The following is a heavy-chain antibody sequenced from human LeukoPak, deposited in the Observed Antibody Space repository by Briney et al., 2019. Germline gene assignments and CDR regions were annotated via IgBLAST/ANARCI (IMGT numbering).Heavy chain of an antibody. D-gene: IGHD3-10*01. J-gene: IGHJ3*02. CDR2: INPNSGGT. V-gene: IGHV1-2*02. CDR3: ARAWHGELSGDAFDI. Sequence: ASVKVSCKSSGYTFTGYYMHWVRQAPGQGLEWMGWINPNSGGTNYAQKFQGRVTMTRDTSISTAYMELSSLRSEDTAVYYCARAWHGELSGDAFDIWGQGTMVTVSS. CDR1: GYTFTGYY.